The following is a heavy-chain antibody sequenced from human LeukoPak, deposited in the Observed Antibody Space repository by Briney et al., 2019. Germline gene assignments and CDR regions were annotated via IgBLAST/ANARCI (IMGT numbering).Heavy chain of an antibody. CDR3: AREVACSGGSCYSRFFDY. D-gene: IGHD2-15*01. CDR1: GFTFSSYW. CDR2: ISSDGSST. Sequence: GGSLRLSCAASGFTFSSYWMHWLRQAPEKGLVWVSRISSDGSSTSYADSVKGRFTISRDNAKNTLYLQMNSLRAEDTAVYYCAREVACSGGSCYSRFFDYWGQGTLVTVSS. J-gene: IGHJ4*02. V-gene: IGHV3-74*01.